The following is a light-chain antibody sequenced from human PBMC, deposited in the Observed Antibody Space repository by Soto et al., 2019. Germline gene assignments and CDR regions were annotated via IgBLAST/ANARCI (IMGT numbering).Light chain of an antibody. CDR2: KAS. Sequence: DIQMPQSPSTLSASVGDRVSITCRASQSISSWLAWYQQKPGKAPKLLIYKASSLESGVPSRFSGSGSGTEFTLTISSLQPDDFATYYCLQYETYWTFGQGTKVDIK. V-gene: IGKV1-5*03. CDR3: LQYETYWT. CDR1: QSISSW. J-gene: IGKJ1*01.